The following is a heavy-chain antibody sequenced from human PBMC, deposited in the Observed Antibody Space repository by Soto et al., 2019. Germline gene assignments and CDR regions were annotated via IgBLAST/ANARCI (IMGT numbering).Heavy chain of an antibody. CDR3: ARQAPIAAAGPPFYYYYYGMDV. CDR2: IYYSGST. D-gene: IGHD6-13*01. V-gene: IGHV4-39*01. Sequence: LSLTCTVSGGSISSSSYYWGWIRQPPGKGLEWIGSIYYSGSTYYNPSLKSRVTISVDTSKNQFSLKLSSVTAADTAVYYCARQAPIAAAGPPFYYYYYGMDVWGQGTTVTVSS. CDR1: GGSISSSSYY. J-gene: IGHJ6*02.